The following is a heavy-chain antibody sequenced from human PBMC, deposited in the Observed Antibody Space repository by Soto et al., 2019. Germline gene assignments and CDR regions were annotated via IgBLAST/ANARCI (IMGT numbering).Heavy chain of an antibody. CDR1: GLTFSSFA. V-gene: IGHV3-23*01. J-gene: IGHJ5*02. D-gene: IGHD1-7*01. CDR3: AEGVRNYGPVWFDP. CDR2: ISGSGGGT. Sequence: PGGSLRLSCAASGLTFSSFAMSWVRQAPGRGLEWVSTISGSGGGTYHADSVKGRFTISRDNSKNTLYLQMNSLGAEDTAVYYCAEGVRNYGPVWFDPWGQGTVVTVAS.